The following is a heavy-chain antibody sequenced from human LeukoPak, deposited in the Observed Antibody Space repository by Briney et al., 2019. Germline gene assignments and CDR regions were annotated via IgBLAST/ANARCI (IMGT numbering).Heavy chain of an antibody. D-gene: IGHD1-26*01. J-gene: IGHJ5*01. V-gene: IGHV3-72*01. Sequence: GGSLRLSCAASGITFSDHYMDGVRQAPGKGLEWVGRSRNKANSYSTEYAASVKGRFTISRDDSKNSLYLQMNSLKTEDTDVYYCAIISMGATETSDSWGQGTLVTVSS. CDR2: SRNKANSYST. CDR3: AIISMGATETSDS. CDR1: GITFSDHY.